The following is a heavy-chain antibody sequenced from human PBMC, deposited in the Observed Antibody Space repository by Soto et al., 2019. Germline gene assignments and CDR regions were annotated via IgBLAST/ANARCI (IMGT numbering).Heavy chain of an antibody. V-gene: IGHV3-33*01. D-gene: IGHD6-13*01. CDR1: GFTFSSYG. CDR3: ARDRRRAAAAGNEIDY. CDR2: IWYDGSNK. Sequence: GGSLRLSCAASGFTFSSYGMHWVRRAPGKGLEWVAVIWYDGSNKYYADSVKGRFTISRDNSKNTLYLQMNSLRAEDTAVYYCARDRRRAAAAGNEIDYWGQGTLVTVSS. J-gene: IGHJ4*02.